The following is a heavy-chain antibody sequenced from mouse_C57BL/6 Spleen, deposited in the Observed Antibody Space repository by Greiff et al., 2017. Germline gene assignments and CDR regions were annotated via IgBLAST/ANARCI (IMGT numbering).Heavy chain of an antibody. CDR2: INPNYGTT. V-gene: IGHV1-39*01. Sequence: VQLQQSGPELVKPGASVKISCKASGYSFTDYNMNWVKQSNGKSLEWIGIINPNYGTTCYNQKFKGKATFPVDHSSSTAYLQLNSLTSEDSAVYYCARYYDYDGGAMDYWGQGTSVTVSS. J-gene: IGHJ4*01. D-gene: IGHD2-4*01. CDR1: GYSFTDYN. CDR3: ARYYDYDGGAMDY.